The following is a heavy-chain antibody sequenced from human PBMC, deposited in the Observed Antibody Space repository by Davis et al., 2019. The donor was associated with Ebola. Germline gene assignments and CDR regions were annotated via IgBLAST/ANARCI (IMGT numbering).Heavy chain of an antibody. Sequence: GESLKISCAASGFTFSNYWMHWVRQAPGKGLVWVSRINSDASITRYADSVKGRFTISRDNAKNTLYLQMNSLRAEDTAVYYCAKGDDYVWGSYRYDYYYYYGMDVWGQGTTVTVSS. CDR1: GFTFSNYW. CDR3: AKGDDYVWGSYRYDYYYYYGMDV. D-gene: IGHD3-16*02. J-gene: IGHJ6*02. V-gene: IGHV3-74*01. CDR2: INSDASIT.